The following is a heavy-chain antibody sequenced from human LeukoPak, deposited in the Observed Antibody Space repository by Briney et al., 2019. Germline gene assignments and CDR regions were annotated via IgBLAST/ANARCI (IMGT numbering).Heavy chain of an antibody. J-gene: IGHJ4*02. D-gene: IGHD5-24*01. CDR3: ARVGVEMATITGFDY. CDR1: GFTFSSYS. V-gene: IGHV3-21*01. Sequence: GGSLRLSCAASGFTFSSYSMNWVRQSPGKGLEWVSSISGSTSYKHYADSVKGRFTISRDNAKNSLYLQMNSLRAEDTAVYFCARVGVEMATITGFDYWGQGALATVSS. CDR2: ISGSTSYK.